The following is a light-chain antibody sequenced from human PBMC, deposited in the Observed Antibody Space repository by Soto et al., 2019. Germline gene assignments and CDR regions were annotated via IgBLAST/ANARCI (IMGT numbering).Light chain of an antibody. CDR1: QDIGRR. Sequence: DIQMTQSPSSVSASIGDRVTITCRASQDIGRRLAWFQQKPGKAPKYLIQAASSLQGGVPSTFSGSGSGTDFTLTISSLQPDDFATYYCQHYNSYSEAFGQGTKV. J-gene: IGKJ1*01. CDR2: AAS. CDR3: QHYNSYSEA. V-gene: IGKV1D-16*01.